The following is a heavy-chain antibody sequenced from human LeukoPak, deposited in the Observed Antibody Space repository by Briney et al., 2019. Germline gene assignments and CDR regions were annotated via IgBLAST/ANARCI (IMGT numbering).Heavy chain of an antibody. D-gene: IGHD3-16*01. CDR1: GFSFSDYW. Sequence: PGGALRLSCAASGFSFSDYWMSWVRQAPGKGLEWVANIKKDGSEKYCVDSVKGRFTISRDNAKNSLHLQMNSLRVEDTAVYYCARGGGHYEDFDYWGQGTLVTVSS. J-gene: IGHJ4*02. CDR2: IKKDGSEK. V-gene: IGHV3-7*01. CDR3: ARGGGHYEDFDY.